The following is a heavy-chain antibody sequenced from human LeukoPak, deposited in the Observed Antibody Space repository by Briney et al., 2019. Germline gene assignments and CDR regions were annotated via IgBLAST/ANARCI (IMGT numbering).Heavy chain of an antibody. CDR3: ARDNEGPSVR. CDR2: IKHDGGEK. Sequence: GGSLRLSCAASGFIFSNAWMSWLRQAPGKGLEWLINIKHDGGEKYYVDSVKGRFTISRDNAKNSLYLQMNSLRDEDTAVYYCARDNEGPSVRWGQGTLVTVSS. CDR1: GFIFSNAW. J-gene: IGHJ4*02. V-gene: IGHV3-7*05. D-gene: IGHD2-8*01.